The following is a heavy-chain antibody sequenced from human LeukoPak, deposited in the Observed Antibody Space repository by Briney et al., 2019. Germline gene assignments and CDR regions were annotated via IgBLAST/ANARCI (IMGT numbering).Heavy chain of an antibody. CDR1: GGSISSSSYY. V-gene: IGHV4-39*01. J-gene: IGHJ4*02. Sequence: SETLSLTCTVSGGSISSSSYYWGWIRHPPGKGLEWIGSIYYSGSTYYNPSLKSRVTISVDTSKNQFSLKLSSVTAADPAVYHCARGLQSYYFYYCRQATLVTVPS. D-gene: IGHD4-11*01. CDR2: IYYSGST. CDR3: ARGLQSYYFYY.